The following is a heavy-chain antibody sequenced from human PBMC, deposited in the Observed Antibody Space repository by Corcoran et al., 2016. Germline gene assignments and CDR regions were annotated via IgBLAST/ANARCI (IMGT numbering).Heavy chain of an antibody. CDR2: IIPIFGTA. J-gene: IGHJ5*02. CDR1: GVTFSNYA. D-gene: IGHD3-16*01. Sequence: QVQLVQCGAEGKKPGSSVRVSCKAYGVTFSNYAISWVRQAPGQGLEWMGGIIPIFGTANYAQKFQGRVTITADESTSTAYMELSSLRSEDTAVYDCARERDGGCKKSNWFDTWGQATPVTISS. V-gene: IGHV1-69*01. CDR3: ARERDGGCKKSNWFDT.